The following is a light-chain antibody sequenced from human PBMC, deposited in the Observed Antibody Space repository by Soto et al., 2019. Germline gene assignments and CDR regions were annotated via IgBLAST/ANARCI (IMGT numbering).Light chain of an antibody. J-gene: IGKJ5*01. CDR3: QQFDTSPIT. Sequence: TQSPSTLSSSVLERFTITCRASQSLSSGYLAWYQQKPGQAPRILIYGASNRATGIPDRFSGSGSGTDFTLTISRLEPEDFAVYFCQQFDTSPITFGQGTRLEIK. CDR2: GAS. V-gene: IGKV3-20*01. CDR1: QSLSSGY.